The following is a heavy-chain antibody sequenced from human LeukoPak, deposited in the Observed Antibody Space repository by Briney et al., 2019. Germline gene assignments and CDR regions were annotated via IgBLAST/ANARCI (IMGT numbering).Heavy chain of an antibody. CDR3: ARGLTRRGYSGYDYVDY. CDR2: IYSGGRT. Sequence: GGSLRLSCAASGFTVSSNYMSWVRQAPGKGLEWVSVIYSGGRTKYADSVKGRFTISRDNSKNTLYLQMNSLRAEDTAVYYCARGLTRRGYSGYDYVDYWGQGTLVTVSS. V-gene: IGHV3-53*01. CDR1: GFTVSSNY. D-gene: IGHD5-12*01. J-gene: IGHJ4*02.